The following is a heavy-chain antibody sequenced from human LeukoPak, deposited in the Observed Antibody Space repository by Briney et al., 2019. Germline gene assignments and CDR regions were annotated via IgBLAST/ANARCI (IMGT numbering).Heavy chain of an antibody. CDR2: LYSDGNT. D-gene: IGHD1-14*01. Sequence: PGGSLRLSRVASVFTVITNDMPWVRQAPGKGFEWVSVLYSDGNTKYADSVQGRFAISRDNSKNTLYLEMNSLSPDDTAVYYCARGVEPLAANTLAYWGQGTLVTVSS. CDR3: ARGVEPLAANTLAY. J-gene: IGHJ4*02. CDR1: VFTVITND. V-gene: IGHV3-53*01.